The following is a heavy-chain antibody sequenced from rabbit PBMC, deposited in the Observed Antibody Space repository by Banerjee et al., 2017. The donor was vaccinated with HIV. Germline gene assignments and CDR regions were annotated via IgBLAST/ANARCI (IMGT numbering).Heavy chain of an antibody. D-gene: IGHD6-1*01. CDR3: ARDGYAGHGYPNL. CDR1: GFSFNNKYV. J-gene: IGHJ4*01. CDR2: INSSSGTT. Sequence: QEQLEESGGDLVKPEGSLTLTCTASGFSFNNKYVMCWVRQAPGKGLEWIACINSSSGTTRYASWVNGRFTISRSTSLNTVDLKMTSLTAADTATYFCARDGYAGHGYPNLWGPGTLVTVS. V-gene: IGHV1S43*01.